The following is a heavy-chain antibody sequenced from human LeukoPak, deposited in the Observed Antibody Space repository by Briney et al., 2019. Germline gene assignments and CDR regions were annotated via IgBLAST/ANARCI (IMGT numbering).Heavy chain of an antibody. CDR1: GGSISSSNW. D-gene: IGHD2-21*01. J-gene: IGHJ2*01. Sequence: SETLSLTCAVSGGSISSSNWWSWIRQTPGKGLELEWIGEISYGGRTNYNPSLKSRVTISVDTSKNQFSLKLSSVTAADTAVYYCARVVRPWTPYWYFDLWGRGTLVTVSS. V-gene: IGHV4-4*02. CDR2: ISYGGRT. CDR3: ARVVRPWTPYWYFDL.